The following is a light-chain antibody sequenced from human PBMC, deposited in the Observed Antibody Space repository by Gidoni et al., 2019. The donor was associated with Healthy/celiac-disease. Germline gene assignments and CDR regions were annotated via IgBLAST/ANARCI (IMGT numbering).Light chain of an antibody. CDR1: QSISSY. J-gene: IGKJ3*01. CDR3: QQSYSTPRT. Sequence: DIQMTQSPSSLSASVGYRVTITCRASQSISSYLNWYQQKPGKAPKLLIYAASSLQSGVPSRCSGSGSGTDFTLTISSLQPEDFATYYCQQSYSTPRTFGPGTRVDIK. CDR2: AAS. V-gene: IGKV1-39*01.